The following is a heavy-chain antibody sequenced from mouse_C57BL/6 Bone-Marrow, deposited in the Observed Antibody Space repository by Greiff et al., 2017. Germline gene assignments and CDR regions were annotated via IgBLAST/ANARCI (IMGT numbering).Heavy chain of an antibody. CDR3: ARSSYYDYDGAWFAY. J-gene: IGHJ3*01. CDR2: IDPEDGET. Sequence: VQLQQSGAELVKPGASVKLSCTASGFNIKDYYMHWVKQRTEQGLAWIGRIDPEDGETKYAPKFQGKDTITADTSSNTAYLQLSSLTSEDTAVYYCARSSYYDYDGAWFAYWGQGTLVTVSA. D-gene: IGHD2-4*01. CDR1: GFNIKDYY. V-gene: IGHV14-2*01.